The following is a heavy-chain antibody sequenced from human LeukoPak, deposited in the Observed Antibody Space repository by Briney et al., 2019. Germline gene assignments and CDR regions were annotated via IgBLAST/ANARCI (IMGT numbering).Heavy chain of an antibody. CDR3: ARVLRKGFWGDYYYYGMDV. V-gene: IGHV1-69*04. Sequence: SVKVSCKASGGTFSSYAISWVRQAPGQGLEWMGRIVPIFGIANYAQKFQGRVTITADKSTSTAYMELSSLRSEDTAVYYCARVLRKGFWGDYYYYGMDVWGQGTTVTVSS. CDR1: GGTFSSYA. CDR2: IVPIFGIA. J-gene: IGHJ6*02. D-gene: IGHD3-16*01.